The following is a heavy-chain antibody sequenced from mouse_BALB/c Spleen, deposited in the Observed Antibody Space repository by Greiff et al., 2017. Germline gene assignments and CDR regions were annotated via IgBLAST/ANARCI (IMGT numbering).Heavy chain of an antibody. D-gene: IGHD1-1*01. V-gene: IGHV1-69*02. J-gene: IGHJ3*01. CDR2: IYPSDSYT. CDR3: TRSDPVRSRAWFAY. Sequence: QVQLKQPGAELVRPGASVKLSCKASGYTFTSYWINWVKQRPGQGLEWIGNIYPSDSYTNYNQKFKDKATLTVDKSSSTAYMQLSSPTSEDSAVYYSTRSDPVRSRAWFAYWGQGTLVTVSA. CDR1: GYTFTSYW.